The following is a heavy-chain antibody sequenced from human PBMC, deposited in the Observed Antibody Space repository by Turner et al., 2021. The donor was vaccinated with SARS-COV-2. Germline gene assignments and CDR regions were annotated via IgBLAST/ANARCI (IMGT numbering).Heavy chain of an antibody. J-gene: IGHJ4*02. Sequence: VQLVESGGGLVQPGGSLRLSCAASGFTVSSNYMSWVRQAPGKGLEWIGSVYYSGSTYYNPSLNTGVTVSVDTSKNQFFLRLTSVTAADTAVYYCARHSDAMVVVGHFDFWGQGIPVTVSS. D-gene: IGHD3-22*01. CDR3: ARHSDAMVVVGHFDF. V-gene: IGHV4-59*05. CDR2: VYYSGST. CDR1: GFTVSSNY.